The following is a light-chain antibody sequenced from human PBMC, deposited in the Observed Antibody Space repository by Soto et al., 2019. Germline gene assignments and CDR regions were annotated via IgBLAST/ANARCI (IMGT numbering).Light chain of an antibody. Sequence: DIQLTQSPSFLSASVGDRVTITCRASQGIGSNLAWYQQKPGKAPELRIYAASTWQSGAPSRFSGSGSGTQFTLTISSLQPEDFATYYCQQLNTDVLTFGGGTKVDI. CDR1: QGIGSN. J-gene: IGKJ4*01. CDR2: AAS. CDR3: QQLNTDVLT. V-gene: IGKV1-9*01.